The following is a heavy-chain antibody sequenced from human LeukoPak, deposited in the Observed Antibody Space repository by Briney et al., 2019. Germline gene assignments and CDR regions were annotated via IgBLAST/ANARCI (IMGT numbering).Heavy chain of an antibody. D-gene: IGHD5-12*01. J-gene: IGHJ4*02. CDR3: ARDKRGYEDY. Sequence: SETLSLTCAVSGGSISSSNWWSWVRQPPGKGLEWIGEIYHSGSTNYDPSLKSRVTISVDTSKNQFSLKLSSVTAADTAVYYCARDKRGYEDYWGQGTLVTVSS. V-gene: IGHV4-4*02. CDR1: GGSISSSNW. CDR2: IYHSGST.